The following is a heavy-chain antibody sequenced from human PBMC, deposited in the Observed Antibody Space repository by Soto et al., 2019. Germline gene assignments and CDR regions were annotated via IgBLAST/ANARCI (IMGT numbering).Heavy chain of an antibody. D-gene: IGHD3-9*01. CDR3: ARVSYFRGFDWLFAFDS. CDR1: GGSISSYY. V-gene: IGHV4-59*01. J-gene: IGHJ4*02. Sequence: SETLSLTCTVSGGSISSYYLSWIRQPPGKGLEWIGYIYYSGSTNYNPSLKSRVTISVDTSKNQLSLKLRSVSADDTAVYFCARVSYFRGFDWLFAFDSWGQGALVTVSS. CDR2: IYYSGST.